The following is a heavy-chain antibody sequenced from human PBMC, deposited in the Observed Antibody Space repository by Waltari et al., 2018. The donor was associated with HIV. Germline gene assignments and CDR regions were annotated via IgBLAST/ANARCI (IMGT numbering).Heavy chain of an antibody. CDR1: GFTFGDYA. CDR3: TRIKQQLEYYYGMDV. D-gene: IGHD6-13*01. V-gene: IGHV3-49*04. J-gene: IGHJ6*02. Sequence: EVQLVESGGGLVQPGRSLRLSCTASGFTFGDYAMSWVRQATGQGLGWGWVGFIKSKAYGGTTEYAASVKGRFTISRDDSKSIAYLKMNSLKTEDTAVYYCTRIKQQLEYYYGMDVWGQGTTVTVSS. CDR2: IKSKAYGGTT.